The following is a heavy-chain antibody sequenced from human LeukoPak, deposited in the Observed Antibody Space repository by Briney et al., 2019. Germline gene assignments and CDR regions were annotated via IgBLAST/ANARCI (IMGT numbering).Heavy chain of an antibody. Sequence: ASVKVSCKASGYTFTSFDINWVRQATGQGLEWMGWMNPNSGNTCYAQKFQGRVTITRNTSISTAYMELSSLSSGDTAVYYCARGYSYFFAPYWGQGTLVTVSS. CDR2: MNPNSGNT. V-gene: IGHV1-8*03. D-gene: IGHD5-18*01. J-gene: IGHJ4*02. CDR1: GYTFTSFD. CDR3: ARGYSYFFAPY.